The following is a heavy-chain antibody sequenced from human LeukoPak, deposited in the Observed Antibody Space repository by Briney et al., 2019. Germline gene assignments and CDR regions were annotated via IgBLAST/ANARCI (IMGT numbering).Heavy chain of an antibody. D-gene: IGHD3-10*01. Sequence: PSETLSLTCTVSGDSISSGGYFWTWIRRPAGEGLEWIGRMYTDGGLSYNPSLKSRVAISMDTSKNQFSLKLTSVSAADTAVYYCARDRGFTVARGVPSWFDPWGQGTLVTVSS. CDR2: MYTDGGL. CDR3: ARDRGFTVARGVPSWFDP. CDR1: GDSISSGGYF. V-gene: IGHV4-61*02. J-gene: IGHJ5*02.